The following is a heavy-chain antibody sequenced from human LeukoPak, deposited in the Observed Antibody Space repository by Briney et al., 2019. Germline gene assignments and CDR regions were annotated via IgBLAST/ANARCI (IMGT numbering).Heavy chain of an antibody. CDR1: GFTFSSSW. Sequence: GGSLRLSCAASGFTFSSSWMHWVRQAPGKGLVWVSRINSDGSSTTYADSVKGRFTISRDNAKNTLYLQMNSLRAEDTAVYYCARVQYYGAGSYYNWSDPWGQGTLVTVS. V-gene: IGHV3-74*01. CDR2: INSDGSST. CDR3: ARVQYYGAGSYYNWSDP. D-gene: IGHD3-10*01. J-gene: IGHJ5*02.